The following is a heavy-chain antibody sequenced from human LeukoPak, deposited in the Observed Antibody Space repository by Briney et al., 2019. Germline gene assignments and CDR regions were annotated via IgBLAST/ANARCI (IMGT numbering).Heavy chain of an antibody. J-gene: IGHJ4*02. D-gene: IGHD3-22*01. CDR3: AREKLCFFDSSGYFDY. Sequence: GGSLRLSCAASGFTFSSYEMNWVRQAPGKGVEWVSFISSSSSAIHYADSLRGRFTISRDNAKNSLYLQMSRLRAEDTAVYYCAREKLCFFDSSGYFDYWGQGTLVTVSS. V-gene: IGHV3-48*03. CDR1: GFTFSSYE. CDR2: ISSSSSAI.